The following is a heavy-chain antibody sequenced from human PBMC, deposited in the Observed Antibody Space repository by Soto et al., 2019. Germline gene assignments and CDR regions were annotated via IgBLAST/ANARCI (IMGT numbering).Heavy chain of an antibody. J-gene: IGHJ6*02. V-gene: IGHV3-64*01. CDR2: ISSNGGST. CDR1: GFTFSTYA. D-gene: IGHD6-19*01. CDR3: ARDRGYSSGHPADV. Sequence: EVQLVESGGGLVQPGGSLRLSCAASGFTFSTYAMHWVRQAPGKGLEYVSAISSNGGSTYYGNSVKGRFTISRDNSKNTLYLQMGSLRYDDMAVYYCARDRGYSSGHPADVWGQGTTVTVSS.